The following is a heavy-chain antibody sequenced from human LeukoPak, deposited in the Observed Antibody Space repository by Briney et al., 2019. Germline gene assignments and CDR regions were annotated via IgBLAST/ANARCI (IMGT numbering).Heavy chain of an antibody. Sequence: SLRLSCLDSGFTLADYGLSWVRQAPGKGLERVGFIRSKANGGTTDYAASVKDRFILSRDDSKSIAYLQIDSVKTQDTAIYYCSRLDGGWVGKGEYGGQETRVSVS. CDR1: GFTLADYG. D-gene: IGHD4-23*01. CDR3: SRLDGGWVGKGEY. CDR2: IRSKANGGTT. V-gene: IGHV3-49*04. J-gene: IGHJ4*02.